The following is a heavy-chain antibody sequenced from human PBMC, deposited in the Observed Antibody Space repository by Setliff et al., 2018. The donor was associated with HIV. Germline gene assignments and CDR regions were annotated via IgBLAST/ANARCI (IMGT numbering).Heavy chain of an antibody. CDR2: IWYDGSNK. J-gene: IGHJ4*02. Sequence: GGSLRLSCAASGFTFSSYGMHWVRQAPGKGLEWVAVIWYDGSNKYYADSVKGRFTISRDKSKNTLFLQMNSLRSEDTAVYYCAKEDQRVTSVDYWGQGTPVTVSS. CDR1: GFTFSSYG. CDR3: AKEDQRVTSVDY. D-gene: IGHD2-2*01. V-gene: IGHV3-30*02.